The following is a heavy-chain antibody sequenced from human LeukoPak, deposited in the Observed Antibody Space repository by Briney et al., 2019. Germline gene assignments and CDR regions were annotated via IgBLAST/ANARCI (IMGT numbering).Heavy chain of an antibody. CDR1: GFTFSSYS. J-gene: IGHJ3*02. CDR3: ARDSTYYYDSSGYYGDAFDI. Sequence: PGGSLRLSCAASGFTFSSYSMNWVRQAPGKGLEWVSSISSSSTYIYYADSVKGRFTISRDNTKNSLYLQMNSLRAEDTAVYYCARDSTYYYDSSGYYGDAFDIWGQGTMVTVSS. V-gene: IGHV3-21*01. CDR2: ISSSSTYI. D-gene: IGHD3-22*01.